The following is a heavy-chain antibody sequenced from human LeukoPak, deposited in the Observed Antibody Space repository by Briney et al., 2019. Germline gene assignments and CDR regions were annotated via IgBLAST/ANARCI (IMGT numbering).Heavy chain of an antibody. CDR1: GFTFSSYA. Sequence: GGSLRLSCAASGFTFSSYAIHWVRQAPGKGLEWVAVISYDGSNKYYADSVKGRFTISRDNSKNTLYLQMNSLRAEDTAVYYCAKDGVYGSGSFDYWGQGTLVTVSS. CDR3: AKDGVYGSGSFDY. CDR2: ISYDGSNK. D-gene: IGHD3-10*01. V-gene: IGHV3-30*04. J-gene: IGHJ4*02.